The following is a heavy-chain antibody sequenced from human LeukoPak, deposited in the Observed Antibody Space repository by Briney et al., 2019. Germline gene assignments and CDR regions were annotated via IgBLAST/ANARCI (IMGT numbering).Heavy chain of an antibody. J-gene: IGHJ6*03. CDR1: GFTFSSYA. Sequence: GGSLRLSCAASGFTFSSYAIHWVRQAPGKGLEWVAFISYDGSSKSYADSVKGRFSISRDNSENTLHLQMSRLRVEDTAVYFCAKANVMRGTTWTYYYIDVWGKGTTVTVSS. D-gene: IGHD1-1*01. CDR3: AKANVMRGTTWTYYYIDV. CDR2: ISYDGSSK. V-gene: IGHV3-30*04.